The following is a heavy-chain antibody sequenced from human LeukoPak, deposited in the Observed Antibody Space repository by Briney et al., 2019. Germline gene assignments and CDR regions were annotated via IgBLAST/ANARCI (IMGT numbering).Heavy chain of an antibody. V-gene: IGHV4-59*01. J-gene: IGHJ4*02. CDR3: ARAGRGVLSNFDY. CDR1: GGSISGYY. D-gene: IGHD4/OR15-4a*01. Sequence: SETLSLTCTVSGGSISGYYWSWIRQPPGKGLEWIGYIPYSGSTNYNPSLKSRVTISVDTSKNQFSLKLSSVTAADTAVYYCARAGRGVLSNFDYWGQGTLVTVSS. CDR2: IPYSGST.